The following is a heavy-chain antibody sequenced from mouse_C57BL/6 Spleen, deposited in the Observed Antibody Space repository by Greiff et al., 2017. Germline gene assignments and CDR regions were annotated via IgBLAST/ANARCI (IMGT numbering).Heavy chain of an antibody. CDR3: ARFHDYDDDEGYYYAMDY. CDR2: ISSGSSTI. J-gene: IGHJ4*01. V-gene: IGHV5-17*01. CDR1: GFTFSDYG. D-gene: IGHD2-4*01. Sequence: EVMLVESGGGLVKPGGSLKLSCAASGFTFSDYGMHWVRQAPEKGLEWVAYISSGSSTIYYADTVKGRFTITRDNAKNNLFRQMNSLRSEDTAMYYCARFHDYDDDEGYYYAMDYWGQGTSVTVSS.